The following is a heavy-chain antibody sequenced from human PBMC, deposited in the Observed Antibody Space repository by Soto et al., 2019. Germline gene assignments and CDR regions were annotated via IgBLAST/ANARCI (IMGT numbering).Heavy chain of an antibody. V-gene: IGHV6-1*01. CDR2: TYYRSKWYN. D-gene: IGHD6-6*01. CDR1: GDSVFSNSAA. CDR3: ARDRGQLGRYYYYGMDV. J-gene: IGHJ6*02. Sequence: PSKPLSLTGAISGDSVFSNSAAWNWIRQSPSRGLEWLGRTYYRSKWYNDYAVSVKSRITINPDTSKNQFSLQLNSVTPEDTAVYYCARDRGQLGRYYYYGMDVWGQGTTVTVSS.